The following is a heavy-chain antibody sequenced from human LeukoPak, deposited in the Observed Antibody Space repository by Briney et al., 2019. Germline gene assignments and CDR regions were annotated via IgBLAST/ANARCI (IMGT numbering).Heavy chain of an antibody. V-gene: IGHV3-7*01. CDR2: INQVGSER. D-gene: IGHD3-16*02. CDR3: ARIIGAFGTYRYDS. Sequence: GGSLRLSCEVSGFIFSSYWMSWVRQAPGKGLEWVGNINQVGSERNHGDSVNGRFTISGDNAENSLYLQMNSLRAEDTAVYYCARIIGAFGTYRYDSWGQGTLVSVSS. CDR1: GFIFSSYW. J-gene: IGHJ4*02.